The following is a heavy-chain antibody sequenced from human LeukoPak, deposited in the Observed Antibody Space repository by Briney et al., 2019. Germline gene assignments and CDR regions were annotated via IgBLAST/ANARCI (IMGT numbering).Heavy chain of an antibody. V-gene: IGHV4-4*02. CDR1: GGFIINGKW. D-gene: IGHD5-24*01. Sequence: SGTLSLTCGVSGGFIINGKWWSWVRQPPGKGLEWIGEISHSGSPNYNPSLKGRLTISVDTAKNQFSLKLSSVTAADTAVYYCARKTQYNYGLPDIWGQGTMVTVSS. CDR2: ISHSGSP. CDR3: ARKTQYNYGLPDI. J-gene: IGHJ3*02.